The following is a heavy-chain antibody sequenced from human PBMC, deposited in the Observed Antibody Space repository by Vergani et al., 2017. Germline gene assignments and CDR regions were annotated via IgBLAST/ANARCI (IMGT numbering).Heavy chain of an antibody. CDR3: ARIPRGYCSSVICFPFDH. V-gene: IGHV4-31*03. Sequence: QVQLQESGPGLVKPSQILSLTCTVSGGSISSAGYFWSWIRQHPGKGLELIGYIYHSGSAYYNPSLESRVTMSVDTSKNQFSLNLNSVTASDTAVYYCARIPRGYCSSVICFPFDHWGQGSLVTVSS. D-gene: IGHD2-2*01. J-gene: IGHJ4*02. CDR2: IYHSGSA. CDR1: GGSISSAGYF.